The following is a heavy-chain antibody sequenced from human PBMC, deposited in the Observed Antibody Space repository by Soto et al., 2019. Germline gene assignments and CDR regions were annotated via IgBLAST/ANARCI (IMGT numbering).Heavy chain of an antibody. CDR3: ARRARPDFYYMDV. J-gene: IGHJ6*03. V-gene: IGHV3-64*01. CDR1: GFTLSGYA. Sequence: EVQLAESGGGLAQPGGSLRLSCAASGFTLSGYAMDWVRQAPGKGLEYVSGISRNWVGTYYANSVQGRFTISRDNSKKTVYLQMGSLRREDMAVYYCARRARPDFYYMDVWVKGTTVTVSS. CDR2: ISRNWVGT. D-gene: IGHD6-6*01.